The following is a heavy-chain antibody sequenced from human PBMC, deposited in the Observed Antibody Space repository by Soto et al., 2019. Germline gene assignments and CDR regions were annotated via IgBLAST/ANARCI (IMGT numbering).Heavy chain of an antibody. CDR3: AKDRRYCSGGSCKDAFDI. CDR2: ISGSGGST. J-gene: IGHJ3*02. D-gene: IGHD2-15*01. Sequence: GGSLRLSCAASGFTFSSYAMSWVRQAPGKGLEWVSAISGSGGSTYYADSVKGRFTISRDNSKNTLYLQMNSLRAEDTAVYYCAKDRRYCSGGSCKDAFDIRAQRTTVTVSS. V-gene: IGHV3-23*01. CDR1: GFTFSSYA.